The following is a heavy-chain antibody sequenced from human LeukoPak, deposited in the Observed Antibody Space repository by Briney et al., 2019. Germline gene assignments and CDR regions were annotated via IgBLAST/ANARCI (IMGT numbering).Heavy chain of an antibody. D-gene: IGHD3-10*01. CDR3: AREDGSGSYYNPPHFDY. V-gene: IGHV1-2*02. J-gene: IGHJ4*02. Sequence: ASVTVSCKASGYTFTGYYMHWVRQAPGQGLEWMGWINPNSGGTNYAQKFQGRVTMTRDTSISTAYMELSRLRSDDTAVYYCAREDGSGSYYNPPHFDYWGQGTLVTVSS. CDR1: GYTFTGYY. CDR2: INPNSGGT.